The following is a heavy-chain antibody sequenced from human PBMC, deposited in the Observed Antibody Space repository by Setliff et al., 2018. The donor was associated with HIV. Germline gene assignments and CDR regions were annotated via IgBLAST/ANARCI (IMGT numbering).Heavy chain of an antibody. CDR2: IGPYNART. CDR3: ARGDGGYNYAEAFDV. J-gene: IGHJ3*01. D-gene: IGHD3-16*01. CDR1: GSMFIAYG. Sequence: APVKLSSKTSGSMFIAYGMSWVRRAPGQGLEWMGWIGPYNARTEYAQKFQGRVSLTIDTSASTAYMELRSLRSDDTAVYYCARGDGGYNYAEAFDVWGQGTMVTVSS. V-gene: IGHV1-18*01.